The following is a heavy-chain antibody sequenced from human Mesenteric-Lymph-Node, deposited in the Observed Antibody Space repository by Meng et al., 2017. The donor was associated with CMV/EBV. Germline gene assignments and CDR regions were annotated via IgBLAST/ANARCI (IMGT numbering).Heavy chain of an antibody. CDR2: ISSSSSYI. J-gene: IGHJ4*02. CDR1: GFTFSSYS. CDR3: ARSPYNDFWSGFSYFEY. D-gene: IGHD3-3*01. V-gene: IGHV3-21*01. Sequence: GGSMRLSCAASGFTFSSYSMNWVRQAPGKGLEWVSSISSSSSYIYYADSVKGRFTISRDNAKNSLYLQMNSLRAEDTAVYYCARSPYNDFWSGFSYFEYWGQGTLVTVSS.